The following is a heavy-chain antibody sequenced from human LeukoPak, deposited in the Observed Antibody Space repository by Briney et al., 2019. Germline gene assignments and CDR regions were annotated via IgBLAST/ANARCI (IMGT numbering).Heavy chain of an antibody. CDR3: ARDLASSNWQTNWFDS. D-gene: IGHD6-13*01. J-gene: IGHJ5*01. Sequence: PGGSLRLSCAASGFTFTSHGFHWVRQAPGKGLEWIAVIWYDGSKTYYADSVTGRFTISRDNSKSTLYLQMNSLRAEDTAIYYCARDLASSNWQTNWFDSWGQGTLVTVSS. CDR1: GFTFTSHG. V-gene: IGHV3-33*01. CDR2: IWYDGSKT.